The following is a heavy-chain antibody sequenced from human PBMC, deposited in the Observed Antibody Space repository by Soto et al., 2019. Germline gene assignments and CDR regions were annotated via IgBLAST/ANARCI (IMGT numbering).Heavy chain of an antibody. Sequence: QVQLQESGPGLVKPSETLSLTCTVSGGSISNYYWTWIRQPPGKGLEWLGYIYYTGNTKDNPSLKYGVNLSGDTAMNQVSLKLSSLTAPDTAVYFCASKQMTTHAFDIWGQGTMVTVSS. CDR3: ASKQMTTHAFDI. V-gene: IGHV4-59*01. CDR1: GGSISNYY. J-gene: IGHJ3*02. D-gene: IGHD4-17*01. CDR2: IYYTGNT.